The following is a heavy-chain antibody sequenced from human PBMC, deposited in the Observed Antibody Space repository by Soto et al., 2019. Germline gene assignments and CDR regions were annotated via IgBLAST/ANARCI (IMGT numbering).Heavy chain of an antibody. J-gene: IGHJ6*02. CDR1: GYTFTNYL. CDR2: IYPGDSDT. CDR3: AASIFYSGMDV. V-gene: IGHV5-51*01. Sequence: PGESLKISFKGSGYTFTNYLICWVRQMPVKGLEWMGIIYPGDSDTKYNPSFQGQVTISADKSITTTYLRWTSLKASDTAIYYCAASIFYSGMDVWGQGTTVTVSS.